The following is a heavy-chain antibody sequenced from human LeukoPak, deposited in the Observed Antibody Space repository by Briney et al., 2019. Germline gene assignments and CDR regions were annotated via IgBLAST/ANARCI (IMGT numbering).Heavy chain of an antibody. CDR2: ISDDGRNK. D-gene: IGHD3-10*01. CDR1: GFTFSSFG. CDR3: ARDLNDYYGSGSSYNWFDP. Sequence: GGSLRLSCAASGFTFSSFGMHWVRQAPGKGLEWVAVISDDGRNKYYADSVKGRFTISRDNSKNTLYLQMNSLRAEDTAVYYCARDLNDYYGSGSSYNWFDPWGQGALVTVSS. V-gene: IGHV3-30*03. J-gene: IGHJ5*02.